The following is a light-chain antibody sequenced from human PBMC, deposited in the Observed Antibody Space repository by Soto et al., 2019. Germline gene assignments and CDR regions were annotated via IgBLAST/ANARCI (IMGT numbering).Light chain of an antibody. CDR3: QQSYSTTWT. V-gene: IGKV1-39*01. CDR2: AAS. J-gene: IGKJ1*01. Sequence: DIQMTQSPSTLSASVGDRVTSTCRASQSISSWLAWYQQKPGKAPKLLIYAASSLQSGVPSRFSGSGSETDFTLTISSLQPEDFATYSCQQSYSTTWTFGQGTKVDI. CDR1: QSISSW.